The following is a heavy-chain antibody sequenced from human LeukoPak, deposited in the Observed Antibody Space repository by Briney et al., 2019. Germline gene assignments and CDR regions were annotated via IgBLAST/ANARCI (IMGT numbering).Heavy chain of an antibody. V-gene: IGHV3-30*14. J-gene: IGHJ6*02. CDR2: ISYDGKNK. CDR1: GFVFSLYS. D-gene: IGHD3-22*01. Sequence: KPGGSLRLSCGVSGFVFSLYSMHWVRQAPGKGLEWVAVISYDGKNKYYADSVKGRLTISRDNSENTLYAQMNSLRPDDTAVYYCARGADYDSSGYYQYYYYAMDVWGRGTTVTVSS. CDR3: ARGADYDSSGYYQYYYYAMDV.